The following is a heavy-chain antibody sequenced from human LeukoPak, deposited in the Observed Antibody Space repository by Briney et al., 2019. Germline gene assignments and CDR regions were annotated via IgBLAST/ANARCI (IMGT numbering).Heavy chain of an antibody. D-gene: IGHD6-13*01. CDR1: GFTFSNYA. Sequence: TGGSLRLSCAASGFTFSNYAMNWVRQAPGKGLEWVSHISGSGGTTYYADSVKGRFTTSRDNSKNTLYLQMNSLRAEDTAVYYCARDRSSSWYESHAFDIWGQGTMVTVSS. V-gene: IGHV3-23*01. J-gene: IGHJ3*02. CDR3: ARDRSSSWYESHAFDI. CDR2: ISGSGGTT.